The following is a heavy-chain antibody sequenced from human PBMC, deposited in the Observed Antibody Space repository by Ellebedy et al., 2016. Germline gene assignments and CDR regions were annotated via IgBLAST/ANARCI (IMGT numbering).Heavy chain of an antibody. CDR1: GFPFSTYA. CDR2: ISGSGGIT. J-gene: IGHJ4*02. V-gene: IGHV3-23*01. CDR3: ADWHHVHY. D-gene: IGHD3-9*01. Sequence: GGSLRLXXAASGFPFSTYAMGWVRQAPGKGLEWVSAISGSGGITYYPDSVKGRFTVSRDNSKNTVYLQVNSLRADDTAVYYCADWHHVHYWGQGTLVTVSS.